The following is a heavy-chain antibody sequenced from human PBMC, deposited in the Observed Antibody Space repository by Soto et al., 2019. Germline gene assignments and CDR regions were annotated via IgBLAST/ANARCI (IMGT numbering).Heavy chain of an antibody. V-gene: IGHV1-3*01. CDR2: INAGNGNT. Sequence: ASVKVSCKASGYTFTSYAMHWVRQAPGQRLEWMGWINAGNGNTKYSQKFQGRVTITRDTSASTAYMELSSLRSEDTAVYYCARRYDAYSNYELYYGMDVWGQGTTVTVSS. J-gene: IGHJ6*02. CDR1: GYTFTSYA. D-gene: IGHD4-4*01. CDR3: ARRYDAYSNYELYYGMDV.